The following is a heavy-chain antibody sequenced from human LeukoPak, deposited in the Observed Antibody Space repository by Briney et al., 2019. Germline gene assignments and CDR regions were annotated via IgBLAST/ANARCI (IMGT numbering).Heavy chain of an antibody. J-gene: IGHJ4*02. CDR2: ITWDGGST. D-gene: IGHD2-15*01. CDR1: GFTVSSNY. V-gene: IGHV3-43*01. CDR3: AKGIRGIDY. Sequence: GGSLRLSCAASGFTVSSNYMSWVRQAPGKGLEWVSLITWDGGSTYYADSVKGRFTISRDNSKNSLYLQMNSLRTEDTALYYCAKGIRGIDYWGQGTLVTVSS.